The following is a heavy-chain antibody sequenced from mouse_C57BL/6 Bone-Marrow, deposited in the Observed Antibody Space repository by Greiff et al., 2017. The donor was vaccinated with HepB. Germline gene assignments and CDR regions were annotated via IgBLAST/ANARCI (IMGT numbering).Heavy chain of an antibody. J-gene: IGHJ4*01. Sequence: VQLQQPGAELVRPGTSVKLSCKASGYTFTSYWMHWVKQRPGQGLEWIGVIDPSDSYTNYNQKFKGKATLTVDTSSSTAYMQLSRLTSEDSAVYYCASPYDYDGEYYAIDYWGQGTSVTVSS. D-gene: IGHD2-4*01. CDR2: IDPSDSYT. CDR1: GYTFTSYW. CDR3: ASPYDYDGEYYAIDY. V-gene: IGHV1-59*01.